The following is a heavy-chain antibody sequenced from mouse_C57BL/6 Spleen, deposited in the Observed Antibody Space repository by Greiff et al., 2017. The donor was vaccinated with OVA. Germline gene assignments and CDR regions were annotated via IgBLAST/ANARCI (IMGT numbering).Heavy chain of an antibody. D-gene: IGHD1-1*01. J-gene: IGHJ1*03. V-gene: IGHV5-4*01. Sequence: DVQLVESGGGLVKPGGSLTLSCAASGFTFSSYDMSWVSQTPEKGLEWVGTISAGGGDTYYHDNVKGRFTISRDNAKNNLYLQMSHLKSEDTAMYYCARDAYYNGSGMYYDVWGTGTTVTVSS. CDR3: ARDAYYNGSGMYYDV. CDR1: GFTFSSYD. CDR2: ISAGGGDT.